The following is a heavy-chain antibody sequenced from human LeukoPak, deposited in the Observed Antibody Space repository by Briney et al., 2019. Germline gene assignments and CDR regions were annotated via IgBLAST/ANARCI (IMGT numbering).Heavy chain of an antibody. Sequence: PGGSLRLSCAASGFTFSSYGMHWVRQAPGKGLEWVAFIQYDGNNKYYADSVKGRFTISRDNSKNTLYLQMNSLRAEDTAVYYCAKDLFMVRGVSPDWFDPWGQGTLVTVSS. V-gene: IGHV3-30*02. CDR2: IQYDGNNK. CDR3: AKDLFMVRGVSPDWFDP. D-gene: IGHD3-10*01. CDR1: GFTFSSYG. J-gene: IGHJ5*02.